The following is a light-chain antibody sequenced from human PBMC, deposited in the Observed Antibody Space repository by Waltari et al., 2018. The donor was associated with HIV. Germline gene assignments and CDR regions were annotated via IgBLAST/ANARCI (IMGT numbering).Light chain of an antibody. Sequence: FVLTQPRPVSESPGKTVTISCTRSSGDIASNYVQWYQQRPGSAPTALIYSNDQRPSGVPDRFSASVDTSSNSASLTISGLRTEDEADYYCQSCYINNQVFGGGTKLTVL. CDR3: QSCYINNQV. CDR1: SGDIASNY. J-gene: IGLJ2*01. V-gene: IGLV6-57*03. CDR2: SND.